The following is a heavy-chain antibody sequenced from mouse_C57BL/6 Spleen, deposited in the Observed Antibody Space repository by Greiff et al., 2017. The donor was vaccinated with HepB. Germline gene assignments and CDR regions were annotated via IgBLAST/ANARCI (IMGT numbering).Heavy chain of an antibody. D-gene: IGHD1-1*01. CDR3: ARWDYGSRGAMDY. J-gene: IGHJ4*01. Sequence: QVHVKQSGAELARPGASVKLSCKASGYTFTSYGISWVKQRTGQGLEWIGEIYPRSGNTYYNEKFKGKATLTADKSSSTAYMELRSLTSEDSAVYFCARWDYGSRGAMDYWGQGTSVTVAS. CDR1: GYTFTSYG. CDR2: IYPRSGNT. V-gene: IGHV1-81*01.